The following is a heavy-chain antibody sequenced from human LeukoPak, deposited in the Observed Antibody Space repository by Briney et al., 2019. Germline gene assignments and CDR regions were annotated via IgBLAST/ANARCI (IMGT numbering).Heavy chain of an antibody. CDR2: IRSKANSYAT. CDR3: TTTGDGSGSYFDY. CDR1: GFTFSGSA. D-gene: IGHD3-10*01. Sequence: AGGSLRLSCAASGFTFSGSAMHWVRQASGKGLEWVGRIRSKANSYATAYAASVKGRFTISRDDSKNTAYLQVNSLKTEDTAVYYCTTTGDGSGSYFDYWGQGTLVTVSS. J-gene: IGHJ4*02. V-gene: IGHV3-73*01.